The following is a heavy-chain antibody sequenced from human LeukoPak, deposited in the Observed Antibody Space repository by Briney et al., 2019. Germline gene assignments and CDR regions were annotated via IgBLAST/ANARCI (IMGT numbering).Heavy chain of an antibody. Sequence: PSETLSLTCTVSGGSISGHHWTWIRQPPGTGLEWIGYFYDSGDFNYNPSLKSRVTIWMDMSNNQFSLTMSSVTAADTAMYYRARLLRPGGRKGDAFDIRGQGTLVTVSS. CDR2: FYDSGDF. D-gene: IGHD1-26*01. V-gene: IGHV4-59*08. J-gene: IGHJ3*02. CDR3: ARLLRPGGRKGDAFDI. CDR1: GGSISGHH.